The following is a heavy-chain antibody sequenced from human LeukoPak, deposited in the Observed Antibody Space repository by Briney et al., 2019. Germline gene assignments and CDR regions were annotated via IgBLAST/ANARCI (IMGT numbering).Heavy chain of an antibody. J-gene: IGHJ6*03. CDR1: GGSISSSSYY. V-gene: IGHV4-39*01. CDR2: IYYSGST. D-gene: IGHD3-10*02. CDR3: ACSESYMDV. Sequence: SETLSLTCTVSGGSISSSSYYWGCIRQPPGKGLEWIGSIYYSGSTYYNPSLKSRVAISVDTSKNQFSLKLSSVTAADTAVYYCACSESYMDVWGKGTTVTVSS.